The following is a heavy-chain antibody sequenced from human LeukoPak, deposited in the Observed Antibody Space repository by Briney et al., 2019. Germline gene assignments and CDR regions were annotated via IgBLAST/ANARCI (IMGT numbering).Heavy chain of an antibody. CDR1: GYTFTSYG. J-gene: IGHJ4*02. CDR3: ARQGHYYDSSGPPPDGYFDY. D-gene: IGHD3-22*01. V-gene: IGHV1-18*01. CDR2: ISAYNGNT. Sequence: ASVKVSCKASGYTFTSYGISWVRQAPGRGLEWMGWISAYNGNTNYAQKLQGRVTMTTDTSTSTAYMEMRSLRSDDTAVYYCARQGHYYDSSGPPPDGYFDYWGQGTLVTVSS.